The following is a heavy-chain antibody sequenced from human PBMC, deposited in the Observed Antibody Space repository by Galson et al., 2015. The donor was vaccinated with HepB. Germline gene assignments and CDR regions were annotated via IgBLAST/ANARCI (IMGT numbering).Heavy chain of an antibody. CDR3: VKDIGALDYSLYNWFDP. Sequence: SLRLSCAASGFTFSSYAMHWVRQAPGKGLEYVSAISSNGGSTYYADSVKGRFTISRDNSKNTLYLQMSSLRAEDTAVYYCVKDIGALDYSLYNWFDPWGQGTLVTVSS. D-gene: IGHD4-11*01. V-gene: IGHV3-64D*06. J-gene: IGHJ5*02. CDR1: GFTFSSYA. CDR2: ISSNGGST.